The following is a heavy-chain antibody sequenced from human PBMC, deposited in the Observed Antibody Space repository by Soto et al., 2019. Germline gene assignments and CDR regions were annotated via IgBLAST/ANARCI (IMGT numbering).Heavy chain of an antibody. Sequence: GGSLRLSCAASGFTFSSYSMNWVRQAPGKGLEWVSYISSSSSTIYYADSVKGRFTISRDNAKNSLYLQMNSLRAEDTAVYYCARDRGYSGFGNWFDPWGQGTLVTVSS. V-gene: IGHV3-48*01. CDR2: ISSSSSTI. CDR1: GFTFSSYS. D-gene: IGHD6-13*01. J-gene: IGHJ5*02. CDR3: ARDRGYSGFGNWFDP.